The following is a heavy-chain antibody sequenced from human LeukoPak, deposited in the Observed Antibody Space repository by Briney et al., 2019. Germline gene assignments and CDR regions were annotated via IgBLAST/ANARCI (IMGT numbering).Heavy chain of an antibody. V-gene: IGHV1-46*01. CDR3: ARDTAMVDPYYYYGMDV. Sequence: ASVKVSCKASGYTFTSYYMHWVRQAPGQGLEWMGIINPSGGSTSHAQKFQGRVTMTRDTSTSTVYMELSSLRSEDTAVYYCARDTAMVDPYYYYGMDVWGQGTTVTVSS. D-gene: IGHD5-18*01. J-gene: IGHJ6*02. CDR2: INPSGGST. CDR1: GYTFTSYY.